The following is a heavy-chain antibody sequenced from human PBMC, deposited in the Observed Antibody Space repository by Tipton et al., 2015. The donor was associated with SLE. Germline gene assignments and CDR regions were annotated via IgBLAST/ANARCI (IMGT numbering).Heavy chain of an antibody. V-gene: IGHV4-59*01. D-gene: IGHD2-15*01. J-gene: IGHJ3*02. CDR1: GGSFSGYY. Sequence: TLSLTCAVYGGSFSGYYWSWIRQPPGKGLEWIGYIYYSGSTNYNPSLKSRVTISVDTSKNQFSLKLSSVTAADTAVYYCARVVEVAEVFDIWGQGTMVTVSS. CDR2: IYYSGST. CDR3: ARVVEVAEVFDI.